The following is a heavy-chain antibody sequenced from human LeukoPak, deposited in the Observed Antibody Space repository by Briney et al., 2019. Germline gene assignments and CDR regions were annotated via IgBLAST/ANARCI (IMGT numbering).Heavy chain of an antibody. D-gene: IGHD6-19*01. Sequence: GGSLRLSCAASGFTFSNAWMSWVRQAPGKGLEWVGRIKSKTDGGTTDYAAPVKGRFTISRDDSKNTLYLQMNSLKTEDTAVYYCTAAVAGTLPYYYYGMDVWGQGTTVTVSS. CDR1: GFTFSNAW. CDR2: IKSKTDGGTT. V-gene: IGHV3-15*01. CDR3: TAAVAGTLPYYYYGMDV. J-gene: IGHJ6*02.